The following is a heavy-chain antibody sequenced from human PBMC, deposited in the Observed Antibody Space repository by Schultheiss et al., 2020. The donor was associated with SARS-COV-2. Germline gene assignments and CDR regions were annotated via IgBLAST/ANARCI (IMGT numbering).Heavy chain of an antibody. J-gene: IGHJ6*02. CDR1: GGSISSGGYY. D-gene: IGHD1-20*01. V-gene: IGHV4-31*03. Sequence: SETLSLTCTVSGGSISSGGYYWSWIRQHPGKGLEWIGEIYHSGSTNYNPSLKSRVTISVDTSKNQFSLKLSSVTAADTAVYYCARLTGDYYYGMDVWGQGTTVTVSS. CDR3: ARLTGDYYYGMDV. CDR2: IYHSGST.